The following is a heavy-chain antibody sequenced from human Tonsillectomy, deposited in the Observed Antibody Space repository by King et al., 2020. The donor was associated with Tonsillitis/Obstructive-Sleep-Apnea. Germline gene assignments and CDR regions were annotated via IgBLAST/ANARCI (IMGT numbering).Heavy chain of an antibody. D-gene: IGHD4-17*01. J-gene: IGHJ5*02. CDR3: ARMSRTVTAPNWFDP. CDR1: GVSFSCYY. CDR2: INHSGST. V-gene: IGHV4-34*01. Sequence: VQLQQWGAGLLKPSETLSLTCAVYGVSFSCYYWSGIRQPPGKGLEWIGEINHSGSTNYNPSLNSRVTISVDTSKNHFSLKLSPVTAAVTAVYYCARMSRTVTAPNWFDPWGQGTLVTVSS.